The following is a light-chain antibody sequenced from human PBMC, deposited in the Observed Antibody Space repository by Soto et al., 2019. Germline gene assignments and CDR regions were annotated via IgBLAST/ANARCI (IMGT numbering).Light chain of an antibody. Sequence: DVQMTQSPSTLSAFVGDRGIITCLARQGIDSWLAWYQQKPGKAPSLLLYEASNLEVGVPSRLSGSGSGTEFSLTINSLQPDDFATYYCQQYATYPLTFGGGTKVDI. V-gene: IGKV1-5*03. CDR2: EAS. J-gene: IGKJ4*01. CDR1: QGIDSW. CDR3: QQYATYPLT.